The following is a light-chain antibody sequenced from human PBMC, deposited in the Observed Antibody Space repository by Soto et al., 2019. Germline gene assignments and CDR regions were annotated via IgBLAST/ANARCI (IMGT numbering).Light chain of an antibody. CDR3: QQYNNWPPRT. Sequence: EIVMTQSPATLSVSPGERATLSCRASQSVSSNFAWYQQKPGQAPRLLIYGASTRATGSPARFSGSGSGTEFTLTISSLQSEDFSVYYCQQYNNWPPRTFGGGTKVEIK. V-gene: IGKV3-15*01. J-gene: IGKJ4*01. CDR2: GAS. CDR1: QSVSSN.